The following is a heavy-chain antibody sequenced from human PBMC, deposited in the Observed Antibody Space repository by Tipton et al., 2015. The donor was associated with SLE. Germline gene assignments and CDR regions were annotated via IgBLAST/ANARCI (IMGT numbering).Heavy chain of an antibody. Sequence: TLSLTYAVYAGSISGYYWSWIRQPPGKGLEWIREINLSGNTNYNPSLKSRVTISVDRSKNQFSLKLSSVTAADTAVYFCARGPYYDGSGSYYPGAFDYWGQGTLVTVSS. J-gene: IGHJ4*02. V-gene: IGHV4-34*01. CDR1: AGSISGYY. D-gene: IGHD3-10*01. CDR2: INLSGNT. CDR3: ARGPYYDGSGSYYPGAFDY.